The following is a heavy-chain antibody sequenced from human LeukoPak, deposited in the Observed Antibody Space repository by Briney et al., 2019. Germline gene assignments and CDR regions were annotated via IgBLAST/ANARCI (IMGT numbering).Heavy chain of an antibody. Sequence: HPGGSLRLSCAASGFTFSSYAMSWVRQAPGKGLEWVSSISASGGSTYYADSVKGRFTISRDNSKNTLHLQMNSLRAEDTAVYYCPRGSSGPDYWGQGTLVTVSS. CDR3: PRGSSGPDY. CDR2: ISASGGST. D-gene: IGHD6-19*01. J-gene: IGHJ4*02. V-gene: IGHV3-23*01. CDR1: GFTFSSYA.